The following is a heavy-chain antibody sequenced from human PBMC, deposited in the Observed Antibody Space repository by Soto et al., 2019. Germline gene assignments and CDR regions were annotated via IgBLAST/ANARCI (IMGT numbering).Heavy chain of an antibody. CDR2: IYYSGST. V-gene: IGHV4-59*01. CDR1: GGSISSYY. Sequence: SETLSLTCTVSGGSISSYYWSWIRQPPGKGLEWIGYIYYSGSTNYNTSLKSRATISVDTSKNQFSLKLSSVNDAEPAVFYCAREQQIEVSCSFPDRLLVLRSNWFDPWGQGTLVTVSS. D-gene: IGHD2-15*01. J-gene: IGHJ5*02. CDR3: AREQQIEVSCSFPDRLLVLRSNWFDP.